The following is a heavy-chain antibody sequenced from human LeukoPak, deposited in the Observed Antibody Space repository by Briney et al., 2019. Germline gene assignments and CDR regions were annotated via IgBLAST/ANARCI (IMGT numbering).Heavy chain of an antibody. D-gene: IGHD3-10*01. CDR1: GGTFSSYA. Sequence: SVKVSCRASGGTFSSYAISWVRQAPGQGLECMGRIIPILGIANYAQKFQGRVTITADKSTSTAYMELSSLRSEDTAVYYCARHSITKTRDTRNWFDPWGQGTLVTVSS. CDR3: ARHSITKTRDTRNWFDP. V-gene: IGHV1-69*04. J-gene: IGHJ5*02. CDR2: IIPILGIA.